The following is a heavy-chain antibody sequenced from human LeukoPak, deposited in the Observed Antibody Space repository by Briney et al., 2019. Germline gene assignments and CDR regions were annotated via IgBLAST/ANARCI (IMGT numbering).Heavy chain of an antibody. Sequence: GSVKVSCKASGYTFTGYYIHWVRQAPGQGLEWMGWINPNSGGINYAQKFQGRVTMTRDTSISTAYMELSRLRSDDTAVYYCARAYSSSSIDYWGQGTLVTVSS. CDR1: GYTFTGYY. CDR2: INPNSGGI. CDR3: ARAYSSSSIDY. V-gene: IGHV1-2*02. J-gene: IGHJ4*02. D-gene: IGHD6-6*01.